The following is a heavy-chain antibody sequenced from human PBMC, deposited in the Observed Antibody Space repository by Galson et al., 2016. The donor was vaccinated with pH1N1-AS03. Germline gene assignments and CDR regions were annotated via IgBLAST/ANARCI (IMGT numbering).Heavy chain of an antibody. D-gene: IGHD3-3*01. CDR1: GFTLRTYD. Sequence: SLRLSCAASGFTLRTYDMHWVRQAPGKGLEWVGINRYYGSSEYYGDSMKGRISISRDNSQNTISLQMNSLRVEDTAVYYCVRGSGYYLDSWGQGTLVIVSS. J-gene: IGHJ4*02. CDR2: NRYYGSSE. CDR3: VRGSGYYLDS. V-gene: IGHV3-33*01.